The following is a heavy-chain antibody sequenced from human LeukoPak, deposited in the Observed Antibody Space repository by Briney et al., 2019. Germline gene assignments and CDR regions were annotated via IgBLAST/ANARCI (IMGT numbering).Heavy chain of an antibody. CDR3: ASGRDGGTTFDY. V-gene: IGHV4-59*01. J-gene: IGHJ4*02. D-gene: IGHD2-15*01. Sequence: SETLSLTCTVSGGSISSYYWSWIRQPPGKGLEWIGYIYYSGSTNYNPSLKSRVTISVDTSKNQFSLKLSSVTAADTAVYYCASGRDGGTTFDYWGQGTLVTVSS. CDR1: GGSISSYY. CDR2: IYYSGST.